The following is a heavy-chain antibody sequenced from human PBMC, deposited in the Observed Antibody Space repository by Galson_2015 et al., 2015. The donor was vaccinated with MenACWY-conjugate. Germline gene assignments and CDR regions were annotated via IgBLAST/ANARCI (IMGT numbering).Heavy chain of an antibody. Sequence: CGISGDSVSSHSAAWTWIRQSPSRGLEWLGRTYYRSRWHNDYAVSVKSRITINPDTSRNQLSLQLSSVTPEDTAVYYCARGVTRTSGTINWYFDFWGRGTLVTVSS. J-gene: IGHJ2*01. CDR2: TYYRSRWHN. CDR1: GDSVSSHSAA. D-gene: IGHD6-13*01. CDR3: ARGVTRTSGTINWYFDF. V-gene: IGHV6-1*01.